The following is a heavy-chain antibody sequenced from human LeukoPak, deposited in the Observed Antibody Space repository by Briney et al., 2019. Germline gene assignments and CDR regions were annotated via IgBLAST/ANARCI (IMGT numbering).Heavy chain of an antibody. CDR1: GFTFSSYG. Sequence: GRSLRLSCAASGFTFSSYGMHWVRQAPGKGLEWVAVISYDGSNKYYADSVKGRFTISRDNAKNPLYLQMNSLRAEDTAVYYCARDVWPNWFDPWGQGTLVTVSS. D-gene: IGHD2-21*01. J-gene: IGHJ5*02. CDR3: ARDVWPNWFDP. CDR2: ISYDGSNK. V-gene: IGHV3-30*03.